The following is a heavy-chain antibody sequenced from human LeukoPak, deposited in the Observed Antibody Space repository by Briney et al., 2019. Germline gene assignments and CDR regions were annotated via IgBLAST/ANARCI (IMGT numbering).Heavy chain of an antibody. CDR3: AKDEDIVVVPAATYYYYYGMDV. CDR2: ISYDGSNK. Sequence: PGGSLRLSCAASGFTFSSYGMHWVRQAPGKGLEWVAVISYDGSNKYYADSVKGRFTISRDSSKNTLYLQMNSLRAEDTAVYYCAKDEDIVVVPAATYYYYYGMDVWSKGTTVTVSS. V-gene: IGHV3-30*18. J-gene: IGHJ6*04. D-gene: IGHD2-2*01. CDR1: GFTFSSYG.